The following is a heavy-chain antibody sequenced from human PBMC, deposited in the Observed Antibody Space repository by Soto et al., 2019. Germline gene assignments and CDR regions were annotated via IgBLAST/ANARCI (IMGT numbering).Heavy chain of an antibody. J-gene: IGHJ6*02. Sequence: QVQLVQSGAEVKKPGASVKVSCKASGYTFTSYYMHWVRQAPGQGLEWIGIINPSGGSTSYAQKFQGRVTMTRDTSTITVYMELSSLRSEDTAVYYCARYYDGSGSYLGDYGMDVWGQETTVTVSS. CDR2: INPSGGST. CDR1: GYTFTSYY. CDR3: ARYYDGSGSYLGDYGMDV. D-gene: IGHD3-10*01. V-gene: IGHV1-46*03.